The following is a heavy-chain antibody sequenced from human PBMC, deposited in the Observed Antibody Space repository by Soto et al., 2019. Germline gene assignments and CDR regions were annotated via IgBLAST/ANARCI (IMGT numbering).Heavy chain of an antibody. D-gene: IGHD6-13*01. CDR3: ARGIGSSCDLPLDY. CDR2: ISSSSYI. Sequence: GGSLRLSCAASGFTFSSYSMNWVRQAPGKGLEWVSSISSSSYIYYADSVKGRFTISRDNAKNSLYLQMNSLRAEDTAVYYCARGIGSSCDLPLDYWGHGTLVTVS. CDR1: GFTFSSYS. V-gene: IGHV3-21*01. J-gene: IGHJ4*01.